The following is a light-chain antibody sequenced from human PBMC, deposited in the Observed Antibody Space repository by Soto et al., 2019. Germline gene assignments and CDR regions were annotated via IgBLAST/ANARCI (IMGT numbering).Light chain of an antibody. J-gene: IGKJ1*01. CDR2: GAS. V-gene: IGKV1-17*01. CDR1: QAIRND. Sequence: DIQMTQSPSSLSASVGDRVTSACRASQAIRNDLGWFQQKAGKAPKRLIYGASNLQSGGPSRFSGSGSGTEFTLTISSLQPEDFATYYCLQHYIYPLTFGEGTTVDIK. CDR3: LQHYIYPLT.